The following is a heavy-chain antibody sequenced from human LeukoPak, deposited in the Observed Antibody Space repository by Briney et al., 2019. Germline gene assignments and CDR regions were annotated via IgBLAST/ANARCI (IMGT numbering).Heavy chain of an antibody. J-gene: IGHJ4*02. CDR2: ISWNSGSI. V-gene: IGHV3-9*01. D-gene: IGHD2-15*01. CDR3: AKDLGID. Sequence: GRSLRLSCAASGFTFDDYAMHWVRQAPGKGLEWVSGISWNSGSIGYADSVKGRFIISRDNAKNSLYLQMNSLRAEDTALYYCAKDLGIDWGQGTLVTVSS. CDR1: GFTFDDYA.